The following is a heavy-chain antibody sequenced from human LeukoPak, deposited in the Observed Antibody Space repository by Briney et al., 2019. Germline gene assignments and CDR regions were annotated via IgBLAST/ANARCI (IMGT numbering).Heavy chain of an antibody. D-gene: IGHD3-16*01. Sequence: GGSLRLSCAASGFTFSDYTMNWVRQAPGKGLEWVSGINGGGGYTYYADSVQGRFTISRENSKNTLYLQMNSLRAEDTALYFCARRFTYYFDYWGQGTLATVSS. CDR3: ARRFTYYFDY. CDR2: INGGGGYT. CDR1: GFTFSDYT. J-gene: IGHJ4*02. V-gene: IGHV3-23*01.